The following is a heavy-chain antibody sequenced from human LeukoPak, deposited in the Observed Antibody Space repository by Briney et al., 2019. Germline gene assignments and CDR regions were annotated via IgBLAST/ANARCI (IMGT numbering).Heavy chain of an antibody. CDR3: ARGYNYAFDP. CDR1: GDSVSSNSAA. Sequence: SQTLSLTCAVSGDSVSSNSAAWNWNRQSPSRGLEWLGRTYYRSKWYNDYAVSVKSLITINPDTSKNQYSLQLNSVTPEDTAVYYCARGYNYAFDPWGQGTLVTVSS. CDR2: TYYRSKWYN. D-gene: IGHD5-18*01. J-gene: IGHJ5*02. V-gene: IGHV6-1*01.